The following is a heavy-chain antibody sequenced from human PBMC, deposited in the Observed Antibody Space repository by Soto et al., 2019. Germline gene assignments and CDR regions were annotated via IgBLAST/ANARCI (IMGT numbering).Heavy chain of an antibody. CDR3: AKDLEGIAAAGTYYYYGMDV. J-gene: IGHJ6*02. CDR2: ISYDGSNK. V-gene: IGHV3-30*18. CDR1: GFTFSSYG. Sequence: GGSLRLSCAASGFTFSSYGMHWVRQAPGKGLEWVAVISYDGSNKYYADSVKGRFTISRDNSKNTLYLQMNSLRAEDTAVYYCAKDLEGIAAAGTYYYYGMDVWGQGTTVTVSS. D-gene: IGHD6-13*01.